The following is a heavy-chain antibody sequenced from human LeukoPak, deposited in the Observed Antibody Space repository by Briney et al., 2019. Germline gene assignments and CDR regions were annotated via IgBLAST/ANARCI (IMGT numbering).Heavy chain of an antibody. Sequence: GRSLRLSCAASGFTFSSYAMHWVRQAPGKGLEWVAVISYDGSNKYYADSVKGRFTISRDNSKNTLYLQMNSLRAEDTAVYYCAREMNLWYSTSLFGYWGQGTLVTVSS. CDR3: AREMNLWYSTSLFGY. CDR2: ISYDGSNK. J-gene: IGHJ4*02. D-gene: IGHD6-13*01. CDR1: GFTFSSYA. V-gene: IGHV3-30-3*01.